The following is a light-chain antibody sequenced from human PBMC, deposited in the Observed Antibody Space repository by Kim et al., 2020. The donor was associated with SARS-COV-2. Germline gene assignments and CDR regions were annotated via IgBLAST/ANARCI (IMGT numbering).Light chain of an antibody. CDR1: RAYNACA. Sequence: SVPLTCTRGRAYNACAFAWHQQQPQQGHRLLMTLNRDDSHTYGDGIPDRFSGSSYGAERYLTISGLQSEDDADYYCQTWATGIHVFGSGTKVTVL. CDR3: QTWATGIHV. V-gene: IGLV4-69*01. CDR2: LNRDDSH. J-gene: IGLJ1*01.